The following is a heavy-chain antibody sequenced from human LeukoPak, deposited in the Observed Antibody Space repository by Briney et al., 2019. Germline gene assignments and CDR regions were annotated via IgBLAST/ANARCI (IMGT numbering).Heavy chain of an antibody. CDR1: GFIFNNYG. V-gene: IGHV3-23*01. J-gene: IGHJ5*02. CDR3: AKGGSGYFADL. Sequence: GGSLRLSCAASGFIFNNYGLIWVRQAPGKGLQWVSAISNDGGGTTYADFVKGRFTISRDNSKNTLFLQMSSLRAEDTALYYCAKGGSGYFADLRGQGTLVTVSS. CDR2: ISNDGGGT. D-gene: IGHD3-22*01.